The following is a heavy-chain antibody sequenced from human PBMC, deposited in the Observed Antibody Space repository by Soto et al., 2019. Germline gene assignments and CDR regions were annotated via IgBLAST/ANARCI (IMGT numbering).Heavy chain of an antibody. J-gene: IGHJ4*02. CDR3: ARAWQYSSGFFDY. CDR2: IYYSGST. Sequence: PSETLSLTCTVSGGSISRYYWSWIRQPPGKGLEWIGYIYYSGSTNYNPSLKSRVAISVDTSKNQFSLKLSSVTAADTAVYYCARAWQYSSGFFDYWGQGTLVTVSS. V-gene: IGHV4-59*01. D-gene: IGHD6-19*01. CDR1: GGSISRYY.